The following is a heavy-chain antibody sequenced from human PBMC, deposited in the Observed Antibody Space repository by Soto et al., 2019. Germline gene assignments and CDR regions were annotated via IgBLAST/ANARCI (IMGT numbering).Heavy chain of an antibody. J-gene: IGHJ6*02. Sequence: QVQLVQSASEVMKPGASVKVSCKASGYTFIRYGITWVRQAPGQRLEWMGWISPYNDQTIYAQNLQGRVTMTADTSTRTVYRHLRSLKSDDTAVYYCARGGYYDNVWGKLSHYGLDVWGQGTSVTVSS. CDR3: ARGGYYDNVWGKLSHYGLDV. CDR2: ISPYNDQT. V-gene: IGHV1-18*01. D-gene: IGHD3-16*01. CDR1: GYTFIRYG.